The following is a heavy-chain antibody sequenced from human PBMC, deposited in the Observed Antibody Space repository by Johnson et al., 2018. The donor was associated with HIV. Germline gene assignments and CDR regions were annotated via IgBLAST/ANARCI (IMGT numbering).Heavy chain of an antibody. Sequence: VQLVESGGGLIQPGGSLRLSCAASGLTVSSSYMSWVRQAPGKGLEWVSVIYSGGTTYHADSVKGRFIISRDNSKSTLYLQMNSLRAEDTAVYYCARAYTYGAFDIWGQGTMVTVSS. CDR3: ARAYTYGAFDI. D-gene: IGHD5-18*01. V-gene: IGHV3-53*01. CDR1: GLTVSSSY. J-gene: IGHJ3*02. CDR2: IYSGGTT.